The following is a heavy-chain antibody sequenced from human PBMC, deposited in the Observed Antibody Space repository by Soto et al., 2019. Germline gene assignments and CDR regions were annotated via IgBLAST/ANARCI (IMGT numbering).Heavy chain of an antibody. D-gene: IGHD3-10*01. CDR1: GFTFSSYR. Sequence: EVQLVESGGGLVQPRGSLRLSCAASGFTFSSYRMNWVRQAPEKGLEWVSYISSRSSTIYYADSVKGRFTISRDKAKNSLYLQMNSLRDEDTAVYYCARDQGAGWFGRHFDLWGRGTLVTVSS. J-gene: IGHJ2*01. CDR2: ISSRSSTI. V-gene: IGHV3-48*02. CDR3: ARDQGAGWFGRHFDL.